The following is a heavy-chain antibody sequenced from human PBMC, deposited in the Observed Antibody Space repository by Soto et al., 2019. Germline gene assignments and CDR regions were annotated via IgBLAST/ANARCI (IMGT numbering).Heavy chain of an antibody. Sequence: QVQLQQWGAGPLKPSETLSLTCAFYGGSFSGYYWSWIRQPPGKGLEWIGAINHSGSTNYNPSLKSRLTISVDTSKNQFSLKLSSVTAADTAVYYCARGRGWYYYGMDVWGQGTTVTVSS. CDR1: GGSFSGYY. D-gene: IGHD6-19*01. V-gene: IGHV4-34*01. CDR3: ARGRGWYYYGMDV. J-gene: IGHJ6*02. CDR2: INHSGST.